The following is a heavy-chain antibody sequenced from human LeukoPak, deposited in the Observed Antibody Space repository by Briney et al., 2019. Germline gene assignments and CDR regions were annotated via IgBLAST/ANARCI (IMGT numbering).Heavy chain of an antibody. CDR3: ARGPRGGWYFLYFDY. D-gene: IGHD6-19*01. CDR1: GFTFDDYA. J-gene: IGHJ4*02. V-gene: IGHV3-43*02. CDR2: ISGDGGST. Sequence: GGSLRLSCAASGFTFDDYAMHWVRQAPGKGLEWVSLISGDGGSTYYADSVKSRFTISRDNSKNSLYLQMNSLRTEDTALYYCARGPRGGWYFLYFDYWGQGTLVTVSS.